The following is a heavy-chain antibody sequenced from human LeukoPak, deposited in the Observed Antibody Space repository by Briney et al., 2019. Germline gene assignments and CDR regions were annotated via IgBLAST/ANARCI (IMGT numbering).Heavy chain of an antibody. J-gene: IGHJ6*02. CDR2: IYYSGST. Sequence: SETLSLTCTVSGGSISSYYWSWIRQPPGKGLECIGYIYYSGSTNYNPSLKSRVTMSVDTSKSQFSLKLSSVTAADTAVYYCARVIRDLFGYYYGMDVWGQGTTVTVSS. CDR3: ARVIRDLFGYYYGMDV. CDR1: GGSISSYY. V-gene: IGHV4-59*12. D-gene: IGHD3-10*01.